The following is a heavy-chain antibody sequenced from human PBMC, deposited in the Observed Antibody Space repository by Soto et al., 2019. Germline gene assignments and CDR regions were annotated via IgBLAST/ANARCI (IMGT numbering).Heavy chain of an antibody. CDR1: GYTFNKNG. Sequence: QIQLVQSGAEVKKPGASIKVSCKISGYTFNKNGISWLRQAPGEGLEWMGWVSTYNGNTKYAPSLQDRVTLTTDTSTDTAYMELRGLRSDDTAVYYCARVNEGVFFDSSGYFDYWGQGTLVTVSS. V-gene: IGHV1-18*01. D-gene: IGHD3-22*01. J-gene: IGHJ4*02. CDR2: VSTYNGNT. CDR3: ARVNEGVFFDSSGYFDY.